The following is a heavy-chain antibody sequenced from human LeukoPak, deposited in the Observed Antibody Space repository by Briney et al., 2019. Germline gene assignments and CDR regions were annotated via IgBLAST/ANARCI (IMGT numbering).Heavy chain of an antibody. V-gene: IGHV3-7*01. CDR1: GFTFSNYW. J-gene: IGHJ4*02. Sequence: PGGSLRLSCAASGFTFSNYWMNWVRQAPGKGLEWVANIKRDGSEKYHVDSVRGRFTISRDNVKNSLYLQLSSLKAEDTGIYYCARDVYYYDSSGHDFWGQGTLVTVSS. D-gene: IGHD3-22*01. CDR2: IKRDGSEK. CDR3: ARDVYYYDSSGHDF.